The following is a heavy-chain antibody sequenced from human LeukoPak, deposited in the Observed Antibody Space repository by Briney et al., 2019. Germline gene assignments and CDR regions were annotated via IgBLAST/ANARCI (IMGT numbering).Heavy chain of an antibody. J-gene: IGHJ1*01. D-gene: IGHD6-13*01. CDR3: ARRDPYSSSQAEYFQH. Sequence: PGGSLRLSCAASGFTFSSYAMHWVRQAPGKGLEWVAVISYDGSNKYYADSVKGRFTISRDNSKNTLYLQMNSLRAEDTAVYYCARRDPYSSSQAEYFQHWGQGTLVTVSS. CDR2: ISYDGSNK. CDR1: GFTFSSYA. V-gene: IGHV3-30-3*01.